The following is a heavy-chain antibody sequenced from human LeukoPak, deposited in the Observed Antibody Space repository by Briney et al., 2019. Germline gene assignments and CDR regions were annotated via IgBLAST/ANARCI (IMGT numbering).Heavy chain of an antibody. Sequence: PSETLSLTCAVYGGSFSGYYWSWIRQPPGKGLEWIGEINHSGSTNYNPSLKSRVTISVDTSKNQFSLKLSSVTAADTAVYYCARRAPYSGYDGGYFDYWGQGTLVTVSS. D-gene: IGHD5-12*01. J-gene: IGHJ4*02. CDR1: GGSFSGYY. CDR2: INHSGST. V-gene: IGHV4-34*01. CDR3: ARRAPYSGYDGGYFDY.